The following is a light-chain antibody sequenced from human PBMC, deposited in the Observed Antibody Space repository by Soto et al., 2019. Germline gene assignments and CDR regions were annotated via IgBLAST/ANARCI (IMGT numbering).Light chain of an antibody. CDR1: NSNIGSNA. V-gene: IGLV1-44*01. CDR2: SNI. Sequence: QPVLTQPPSASGTPGQRVTIFCSGSNSNIGSNAVSWYHQVPGTAPKLLIQSNIQRPSGVPDRFSGSKSGTSASLAISGLQSDDEADYFCAAWDDSLNGVVFGGGTKVTVL. J-gene: IGLJ2*01. CDR3: AAWDDSLNGVV.